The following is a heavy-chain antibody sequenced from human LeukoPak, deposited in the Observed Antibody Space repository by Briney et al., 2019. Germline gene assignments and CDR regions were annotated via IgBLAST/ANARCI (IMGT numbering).Heavy chain of an antibody. CDR2: IYYSGST. CDR3: ARDPGPPLEYYYGSGKGYYMDV. J-gene: IGHJ6*03. CDR1: GGSISSGGYY. D-gene: IGHD3-10*01. V-gene: IGHV4-31*03. Sequence: SQTLSLTCTVSGGSISSGGYYWSWIRQHPGKGLEWIGYIYYSGSTYYNPSLKSRVTISVDASKNQFSLKLSSVTAADTAVYYCARDPGPPLEYYYGSGKGYYMDVWGKGTTVTVSS.